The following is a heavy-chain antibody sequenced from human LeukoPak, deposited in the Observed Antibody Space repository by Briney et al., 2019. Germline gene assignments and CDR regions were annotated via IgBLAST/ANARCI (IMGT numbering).Heavy chain of an antibody. D-gene: IGHD2-2*01. CDR1: GYTFTGYY. J-gene: IGHJ4*02. CDR2: INPNSGGT. CDR3: ARVSNEVVPAAHEFDY. V-gene: IGHV1-2*02. Sequence: ASVKVSCKASGYTFTGYYMHWVRQAPGQGLEWMGWINPNSGGTNYAQKFQGRVTMTRDTSISTAYMELSRLRSDDTAVYYCARVSNEVVPAAHEFDYWGQGTLVTVSS.